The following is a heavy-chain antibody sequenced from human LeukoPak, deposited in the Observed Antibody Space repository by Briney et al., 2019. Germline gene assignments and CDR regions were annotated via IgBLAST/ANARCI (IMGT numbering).Heavy chain of an antibody. D-gene: IGHD2-2*01. CDR2: ISSSSYT. Sequence: GGPLRLSCAASGFTFSDYYMSWIRQAPGKGLEWVSYISSSSYTNYADSVKGRFTISRENAKNSLYLQMNSLRAEDTAVYYCARSLVPAALDAFDIWGQGTMVTVSS. CDR1: GFTFSDYY. CDR3: ARSLVPAALDAFDI. J-gene: IGHJ3*02. V-gene: IGHV3-11*06.